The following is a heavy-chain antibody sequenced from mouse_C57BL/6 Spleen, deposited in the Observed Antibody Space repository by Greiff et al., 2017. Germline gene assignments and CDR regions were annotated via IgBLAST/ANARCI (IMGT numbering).Heavy chain of an antibody. CDR2: IYPGSGST. D-gene: IGHD1-1*01. V-gene: IGHV1-55*01. CDR3: ARTYYGSRCDY. CDR1: GYTFTSYW. J-gene: IGHJ2*01. Sequence: QVQLQQPGAELVKPGASVKMSCKASGYTFTSYWITWVKQRPGQGLEWIGDIYPGSGSTNYNEKFKSKAPLTVDTSSSTAYMQLSSLTSEDSAVYYGARTYYGSRCDYWGQGTTLTVSS.